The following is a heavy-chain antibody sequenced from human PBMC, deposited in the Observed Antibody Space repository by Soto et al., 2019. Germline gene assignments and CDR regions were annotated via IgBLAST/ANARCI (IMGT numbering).Heavy chain of an antibody. CDR1: GGSISSYY. J-gene: IGHJ4*02. CDR2: IYYSGST. Sequence: QVQLQESGPGLVKPSETLSLTCTVSGGSISSYYWSWIRQPPGKGLEWIGYIYYSGSTNYNPSLKSRGTISVDTSMNQFSLKLSSVTAADTAVYYCERDQGFFDYWGQGTLFTVSS. D-gene: IGHD3-3*01. V-gene: IGHV4-59*01. CDR3: ERDQGFFDY.